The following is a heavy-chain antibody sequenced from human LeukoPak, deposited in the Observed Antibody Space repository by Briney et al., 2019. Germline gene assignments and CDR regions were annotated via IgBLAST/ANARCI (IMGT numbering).Heavy chain of an antibody. V-gene: IGHV3-53*01. CDR2: ILDTGIT. J-gene: IGHJ4*02. D-gene: IGHD1-26*01. CDR3: VRDKGVGRTERFDS. Sequence: GGPLRLSCAVSGFSVSDTFMAWVRQAPGKGLQWVSVILDTGITTYADSVKGRFSISRDNSKTTVYLQMNSLSVDDTAVYYCVRDKGVGRTERFDSWGPGTLVTVSS. CDR1: GFSVSDTF.